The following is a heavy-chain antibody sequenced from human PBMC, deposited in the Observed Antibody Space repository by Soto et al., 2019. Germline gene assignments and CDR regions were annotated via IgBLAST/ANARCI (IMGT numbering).Heavy chain of an antibody. CDR1: GYSFTSYW. CDR3: VRHPPYIVATFAYYYGMDV. V-gene: IGHV5-10-1*01. CDR2: IDPSDSYT. J-gene: IGHJ6*02. D-gene: IGHD5-12*01. Sequence: GESLKISCKGSGYSFTSYWISWVRQMPGKGLEWMGRIDPSDSYTNYSPSFQGHVTISADKSISTAYLQWSSLKASDTAMYYCVRHPPYIVATFAYYYGMDVWGQGTTVTVSS.